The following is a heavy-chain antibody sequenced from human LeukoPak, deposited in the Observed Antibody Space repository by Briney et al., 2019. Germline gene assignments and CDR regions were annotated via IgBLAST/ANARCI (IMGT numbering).Heavy chain of an antibody. CDR2: IIPIFGTA. J-gene: IGHJ4*02. CDR3: ARAPSGFTYGPGDH. D-gene: IGHD5-18*01. CDR1: GGTFSSYA. V-gene: IGHV1-69*13. Sequence: SVKVSCKASGGTFSSYAISWVRQAPGQGLEWMGGIIPIFGTANYAQKFQGRVTITADESTSTAYMELSSLRSEDTAAYYCARAPSGFTYGPGDHWGQGTLVTVSS.